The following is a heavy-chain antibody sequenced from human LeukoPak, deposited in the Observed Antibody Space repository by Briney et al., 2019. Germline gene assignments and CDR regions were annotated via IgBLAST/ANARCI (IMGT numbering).Heavy chain of an antibody. CDR3: AKDRAVDTAMVLYYYYYGMDV. D-gene: IGHD5-18*01. Sequence: PGGSLRLSCAASGFTFSSYGMHWGRQAPGKGLGWVAVISYDGSNKYDADSVKGRFTISRDNSKNTLYLQMNSLRAEDTAVYYCAKDRAVDTAMVLYYYYYGMDVWGQGTTVTVSS. V-gene: IGHV3-30*18. CDR1: GFTFSSYG. CDR2: ISYDGSNK. J-gene: IGHJ6*02.